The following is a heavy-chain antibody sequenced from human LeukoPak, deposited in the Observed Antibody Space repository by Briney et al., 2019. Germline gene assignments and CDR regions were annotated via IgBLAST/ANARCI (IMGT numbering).Heavy chain of an antibody. CDR3: ARGYYDSSDFEYFQH. D-gene: IGHD3-22*01. Sequence: ASVKVSCKASGYTFTNYYLHWVRQAPGQGLEWMGIINPSGGSTSYAQKFQGRVTMTRDTSISTVYMELSRLRSDDTAVFYCARGYYDSSDFEYFQHWGQGTLVTVSS. CDR1: GYTFTNYY. J-gene: IGHJ1*01. CDR2: INPSGGST. V-gene: IGHV1-46*01.